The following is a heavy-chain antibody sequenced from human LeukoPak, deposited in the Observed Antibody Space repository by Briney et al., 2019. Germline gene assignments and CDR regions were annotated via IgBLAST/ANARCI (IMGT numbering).Heavy chain of an antibody. Sequence: SETLSLPCTVSGGSISSSSYYWGWLRQPPGKGLEWIGSIYYSGSTYYNPSLKSRVTISVDTSKNQFSLKLSSVTAADTAVYYCARVYYDSSGYYPRLPDKDAFDIWGQGTMVTVSS. CDR2: IYYSGST. D-gene: IGHD3-22*01. V-gene: IGHV4-39*01. J-gene: IGHJ3*02. CDR3: ARVYYDSSGYYPRLPDKDAFDI. CDR1: GGSISSSSYY.